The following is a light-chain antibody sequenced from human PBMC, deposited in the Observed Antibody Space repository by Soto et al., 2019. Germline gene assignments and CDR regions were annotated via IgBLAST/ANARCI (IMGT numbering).Light chain of an antibody. Sequence: ERVMTQSPATLSVSPGERATLSCRASQSLSSSLAWYQQKPGQAPRLLIYGASTRATGIPARFSRSGSGTEHTLTISSLQSEDFVVYYFRQYYGWLPLFGAGTKVDIK. CDR2: GAS. CDR3: RQYYGWLPL. V-gene: IGKV3-15*01. CDR1: QSLSSS. J-gene: IGKJ3*01.